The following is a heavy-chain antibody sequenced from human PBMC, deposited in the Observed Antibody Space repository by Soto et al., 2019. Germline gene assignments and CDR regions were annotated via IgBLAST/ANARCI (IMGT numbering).Heavy chain of an antibody. CDR3: AREAQGRGYSYAYEY. V-gene: IGHV4-30-4*01. J-gene: IGHJ4*02. CDR1: GGSISSGDHY. Sequence: SETRSLTCTVSGGSISSGDHYWGWIRQPPGKGLEWIGYIYYSGSTYYNPSLKSRVTISVDTSKNQFSLKMSSVNAADTAVYYCAREAQGRGYSYAYEYWGQGTLVTVSS. D-gene: IGHD5-18*01. CDR2: IYYSGST.